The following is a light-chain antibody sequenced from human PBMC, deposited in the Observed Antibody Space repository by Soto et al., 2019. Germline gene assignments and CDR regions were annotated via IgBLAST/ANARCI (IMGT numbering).Light chain of an antibody. CDR1: ALPKQY. J-gene: IGLJ3*02. CDR3: QSAERV. CDR2: KDS. V-gene: IGLV3-25*03. Sequence: SYELTQPPSVSASQGQTARITCSGDALPKQYAYWYQQKPGQAPVVVIYKDSERSSGIPERFSGSSSGTTVTLTISGVQAEDEADYYCQSAERVFGGGTKLTVL.